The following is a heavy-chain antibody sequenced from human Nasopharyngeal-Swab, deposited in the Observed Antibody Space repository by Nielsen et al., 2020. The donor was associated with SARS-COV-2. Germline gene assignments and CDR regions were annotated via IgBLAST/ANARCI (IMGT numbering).Heavy chain of an antibody. CDR2: IIPIFGTA. J-gene: IGHJ6*02. Sequence: SVKVSCKASGGTFSSYAISWVRQAPGQGLEWMGGIIPIFGTANYAQKFQGRVTITADESTSTAYMELSSLRSEDTAVYYCARVVPAALGGMDVWGQGTTVSVSS. V-gene: IGHV1-69*13. CDR1: GGTFSSYA. CDR3: ARVVPAALGGMDV. D-gene: IGHD2-2*01.